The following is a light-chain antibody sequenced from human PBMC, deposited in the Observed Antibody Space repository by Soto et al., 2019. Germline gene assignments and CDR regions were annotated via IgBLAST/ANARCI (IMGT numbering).Light chain of an antibody. CDR1: QDISNF. CDR2: AAS. J-gene: IGKJ1*01. CDR3: LQHRSYPWT. V-gene: IGKV1-17*03. Sequence: DIQMTQSPSAMSASVGGRVIINCRASQDISNFLAWFQQKPGKVPKRLIYAASNLQSGVPSRVSGSGSGTGCALTISSLRPEDSATYYCLQHRSYPWTFGEGTKVEFK.